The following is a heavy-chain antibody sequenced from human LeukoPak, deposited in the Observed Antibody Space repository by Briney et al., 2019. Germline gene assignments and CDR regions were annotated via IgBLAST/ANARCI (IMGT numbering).Heavy chain of an antibody. CDR1: GGSINSLDL. CDR2: MYLSGTT. V-gene: IGHV4-4*02. D-gene: IGHD3-22*01. J-gene: IGHJ4*02. CDR3: AGLVGRYSSGLYYYYFDY. Sequence: SETLSLTCTVSGGSINSLDLWSWVRQPPGKGLEWIGEMYLSGTTHSNPSVKSRVTISIDKSKNQFFLNLSSVTAADTAVYYCAGLVGRYSSGLYYYYFDYWGRGPWSPSPQ.